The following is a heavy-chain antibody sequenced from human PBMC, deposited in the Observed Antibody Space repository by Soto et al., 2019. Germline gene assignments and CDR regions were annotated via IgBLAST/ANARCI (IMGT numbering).Heavy chain of an antibody. CDR2: ISYDGSNK. CDR1: GFTFSSYA. CDR3: ARDGKVAALFDY. V-gene: IGHV3-30-3*01. Sequence: GGSLRLSCAASGFTFSSYAMHWVRQAPGKGLEWVAVISYDGSNKYYADSVKGRFTISRDNSKNTLYLQMNSLRAEDTAVYYCARDGKVAALFDYWGQGTMVTVYS. J-gene: IGHJ4*02. D-gene: IGHD6-19*01.